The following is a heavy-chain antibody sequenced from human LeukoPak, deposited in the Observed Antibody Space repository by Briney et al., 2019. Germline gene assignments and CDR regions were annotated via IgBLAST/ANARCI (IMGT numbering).Heavy chain of an antibody. D-gene: IGHD1-1*01. V-gene: IGHV3-23*01. CDR1: GFTFSTYA. CDR2: ISGSGGST. J-gene: IGHJ4*02. Sequence: GGSLRLSCAGSGFTFSTYAMHWVRQAPGKGLEWVSAISGSGGSTYYADSVKGRFTISRDNSKNTLYLQMNSLGADDTAVYYCAKGNWRYFDYWGQGTLVTVSS. CDR3: AKGNWRYFDY.